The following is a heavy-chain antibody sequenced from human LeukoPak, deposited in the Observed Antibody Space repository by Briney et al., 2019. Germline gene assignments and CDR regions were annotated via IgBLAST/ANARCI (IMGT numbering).Heavy chain of an antibody. J-gene: IGHJ5*02. CDR1: GYTFTSYG. CDR3: ARVRYTVTTTDVRFDP. CDR2: ISDYNGNT. D-gene: IGHD4-17*01. Sequence: ASVKVSCKASGYTFTSYGISWVRQAPGQGLEGMGWISDYNGNTNYAQKLQGRVTMTTDTSTSTAYMELRSLRSDDTAVYYCARVRYTVTTTDVRFDPWGQGTLVTVSS. V-gene: IGHV1-18*01.